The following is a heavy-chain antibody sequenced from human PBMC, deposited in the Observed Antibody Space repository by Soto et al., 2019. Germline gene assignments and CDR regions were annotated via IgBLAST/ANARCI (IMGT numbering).Heavy chain of an antibody. V-gene: IGHV1-69*13. D-gene: IGHD3-9*01. CDR3: ATGVIWTGYFNVDS. Sequence: VASVKVSCKASGGSFGNSAINWVRQTPGQGLEWLGGFIPVYRTLNYAQKFQGRVTITADESTGTAYMTLSSLASDDTAVYYCATGVIWTGYFNVDSWGQGTRVTVSS. CDR1: GGSFGNSA. CDR2: FIPVYRTL. J-gene: IGHJ4*02.